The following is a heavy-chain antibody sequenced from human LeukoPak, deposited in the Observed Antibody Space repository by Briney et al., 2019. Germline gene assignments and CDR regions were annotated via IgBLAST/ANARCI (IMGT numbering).Heavy chain of an antibody. D-gene: IGHD2-15*01. CDR3: AKDGYSLRNWFDP. CDR2: NNPNSGGT. CDR1: GYTFTGYY. J-gene: IGHJ5*02. Sequence: ASVKVSCKASGYTFTGYYMHWVRQAPGQGLEWMGWNNPNSGGTNYAQKFQGRVTMTRDTSISTAYMELSRLRSDDTAVYYCAKDGYSLRNWFDPWGQGTLVTVSS. V-gene: IGHV1-2*02.